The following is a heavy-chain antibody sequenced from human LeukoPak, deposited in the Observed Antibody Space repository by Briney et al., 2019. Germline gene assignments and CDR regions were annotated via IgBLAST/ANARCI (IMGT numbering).Heavy chain of an antibody. CDR1: GFTFTTYV. CDR2: MSGSGRNT. D-gene: IGHD4-23*01. J-gene: IGHJ4*02. Sequence: GGSLRLSCAASGFTFTTYVMSWVRQAPGKGLEWVSAMSGSGRNTYYADSVKGRFTISRDNSKNTLYLQVSSLRAEDTAVYYCAKEIYYGGATHYFDDWGQGTLVIDSS. CDR3: AKEIYYGGATHYFDD. V-gene: IGHV3-23*01.